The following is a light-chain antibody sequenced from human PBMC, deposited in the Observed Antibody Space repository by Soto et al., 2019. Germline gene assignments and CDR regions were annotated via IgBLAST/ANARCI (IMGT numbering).Light chain of an antibody. Sequence: EIELTQSPGTLSLSPGERATLSCRATHSVSGSLAWYQQKPGRPPRLLIHSASTRATGIPARFSGSGSGTDVTLTTSSIQSEDVAVYYYQQYSNWPRYTFGHGTRLEIK. CDR3: QQYSNWPRYT. J-gene: IGKJ2*01. CDR1: HSVSGS. CDR2: SAS. V-gene: IGKV3-15*01.